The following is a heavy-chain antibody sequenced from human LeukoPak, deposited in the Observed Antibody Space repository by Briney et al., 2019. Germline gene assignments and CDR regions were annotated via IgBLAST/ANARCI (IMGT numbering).Heavy chain of an antibody. V-gene: IGHV5-51*01. CDR3: ASHGSPKNAFDI. CDR1: GXTFTAEW. D-gene: IGHD1-26*01. J-gene: IGHJ3*02. CDR2: IYLADSDT. Sequence: GESLKISCEGSGXTFTAEWSDWVRQMPGKGLEWMGIIYLADSDTRYSPSFQGQVTISADKSISTAYLQWSSLKASDTAMYYCASHGSPKNAFDIWGQGTMVTVSS.